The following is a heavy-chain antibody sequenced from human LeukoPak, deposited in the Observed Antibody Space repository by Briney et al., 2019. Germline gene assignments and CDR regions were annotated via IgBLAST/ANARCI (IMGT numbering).Heavy chain of an antibody. CDR1: GGTFSSYA. J-gene: IGHJ4*02. CDR2: IIPIFGTA. D-gene: IGHD3-22*01. Sequence: GASVKVSCKASGGTFSSYAISRVRQAPGQGLEWMGGIIPIFGTANYAQKFQGRVTITADESTSTAYMELSSLRSEDTAVYYCARDKGGYYEFFDYWGQGTLVTVSS. CDR3: ARDKGGYYEFFDY. V-gene: IGHV1-69*01.